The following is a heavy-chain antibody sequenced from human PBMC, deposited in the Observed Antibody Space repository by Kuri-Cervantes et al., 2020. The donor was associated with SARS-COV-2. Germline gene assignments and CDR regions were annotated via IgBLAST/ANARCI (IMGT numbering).Heavy chain of an antibody. J-gene: IGHJ3*02. CDR1: GFSLSRYT. V-gene: IGHV3-21*01. D-gene: IGHD3-16*01. CDR3: ARDEGEGSDAFDI. Sequence: GGSLRLSCAASGFSLSRYTMNWVRQAPGKGLEWVSSISSSSSYIYYADSVKGRFTISRDNAKNSLYLQMNSLRAEDTAVYYCARDEGEGSDAFDIWGQGTMVTDSS. CDR2: ISSSSSYI.